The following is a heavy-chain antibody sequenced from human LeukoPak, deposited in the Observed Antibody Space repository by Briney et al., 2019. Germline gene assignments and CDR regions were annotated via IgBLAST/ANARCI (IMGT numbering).Heavy chain of an antibody. CDR1: GFTFSSYA. CDR2: ITGSGGNT. Sequence: GGSLRLSCTVSGFTFSSYAMSWVRQAPGKGLEWVATITGSGGNTYYADSVKGRFTISRDSSKNTLYLQMNSLRAEDTAVYYCAKAQGSSWAFYYYYGMDVWGQGTTVTVSS. D-gene: IGHD6-13*01. J-gene: IGHJ6*02. V-gene: IGHV3-23*01. CDR3: AKAQGSSWAFYYYYGMDV.